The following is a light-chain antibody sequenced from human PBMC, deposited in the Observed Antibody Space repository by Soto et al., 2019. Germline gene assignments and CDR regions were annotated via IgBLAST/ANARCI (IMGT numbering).Light chain of an antibody. CDR2: GAS. CDR1: QSVSSN. J-gene: IGKJ1*01. CDR3: QQYNNWPQT. V-gene: IGKV3-15*01. Sequence: EFVLTQSPGTRCLSPGERATLSCSASQSVSSNLAWYQQKPGQAPRLLIYGASTRATGIPARFSGSGSGTEFTLTISSLKSEDFAVYYCQQYNNWPQTFGQGTEV.